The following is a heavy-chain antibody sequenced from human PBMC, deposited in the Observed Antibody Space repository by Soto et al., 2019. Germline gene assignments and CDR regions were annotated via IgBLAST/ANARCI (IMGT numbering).Heavy chain of an antibody. CDR3: AKATVSPGYYYAMDV. V-gene: IGHV3-30*18. D-gene: IGHD4-4*01. Sequence: GGSLRLSCAASGFSLSNNGMHWVRQAPGKGLEWVAVISYDVNNKYYADSVKGRFTVSRDNSKNTLYLQMNSLRVDDTAVYHCAKATVSPGYYYAMDVWGQGTKVTVSS. CDR1: GFSLSNNG. CDR2: ISYDVNNK. J-gene: IGHJ6*02.